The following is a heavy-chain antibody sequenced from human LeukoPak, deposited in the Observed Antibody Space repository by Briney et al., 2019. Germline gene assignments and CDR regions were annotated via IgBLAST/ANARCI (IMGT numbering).Heavy chain of an antibody. CDR2: IIPIFGTA. D-gene: IGHD3-22*01. CDR3: ARGGIHYYDSSGYGLLDY. Sequence: PGASVKVSCKASGGTFSSYAISWVRQAPGQGLEWMGGIIPIFGTANYAQKSQGRVTITTDESTSTAYMELSSLRSEDTAVYYCARGGIHYYDSSGYGLLDYWGQGTLVTVSS. V-gene: IGHV1-69*05. J-gene: IGHJ4*02. CDR1: GGTFSSYA.